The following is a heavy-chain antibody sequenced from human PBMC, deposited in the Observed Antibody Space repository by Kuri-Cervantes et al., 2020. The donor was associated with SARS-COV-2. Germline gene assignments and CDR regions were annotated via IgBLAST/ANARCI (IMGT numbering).Heavy chain of an antibody. D-gene: IGHD2-15*01. V-gene: IGHV3-23*01. CDR1: GFTFSSYA. J-gene: IGHJ3*02. Sequence: GESLKISCAASGFTFSSYAMSWVRQAPGKGLEWVSAISGSGGSTYYADSVKGRFTISRDNSKNTLYLQMNSLRAEDTAVYYCARYCSGGSCYSTSAFDIWGQGTMVTVSS. CDR2: ISGSGGST. CDR3: ARYCSGGSCYSTSAFDI.